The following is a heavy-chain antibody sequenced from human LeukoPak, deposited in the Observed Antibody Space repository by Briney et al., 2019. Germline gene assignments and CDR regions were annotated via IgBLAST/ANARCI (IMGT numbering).Heavy chain of an antibody. J-gene: IGHJ6*02. CDR3: TRDLRVPAAMAGYYYYYGMDV. Sequence: GGSLRLSCAASGFTFSSYGMHWVRQAPGKGLEWVAVIWYDGSNKYYADSVEGRFTISRDNSTNMLYLQMNSLRAKDTAVYYCTRDLRVPAAMAGYYYYYGMDVWGQGTTVTVSS. D-gene: IGHD2-2*01. CDR1: GFTFSSYG. V-gene: IGHV3-33*01. CDR2: IWYDGSNK.